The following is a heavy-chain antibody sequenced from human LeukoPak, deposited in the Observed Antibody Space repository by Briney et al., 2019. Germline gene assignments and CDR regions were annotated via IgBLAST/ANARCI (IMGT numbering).Heavy chain of an antibody. J-gene: IGHJ3*02. CDR2: IYSGGST. V-gene: IGHV3-NL1*01. CDR1: GFTFSSYG. CDR3: ARDRYCTNGVCYTDAFDI. Sequence: GGSLRLSCAASGFTFSSYGMHWVRQAPGKGLEWVSVIYSGGSTYYADSVKGRFTISRDNSKNTLYLQMNSLRAEDTAVYYCARDRYCTNGVCYTDAFDIWGQGTMVTVSS. D-gene: IGHD2-8*01.